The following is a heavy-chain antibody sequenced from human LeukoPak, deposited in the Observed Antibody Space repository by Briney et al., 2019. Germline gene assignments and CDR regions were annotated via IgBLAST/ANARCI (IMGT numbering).Heavy chain of an antibody. CDR3: VIGVGWQPDY. Sequence: SETLSLTCTVFGDSVTGYYLNWVRQPPGKGLEWIGHICKIGTTNYSPSLKSRLIISADTSKNQFSLKLRSVTAADTAVYYCVIGVGWQPDYWGQGALVTVSS. J-gene: IGHJ4*02. D-gene: IGHD2-15*01. CDR2: ICKIGTT. V-gene: IGHV4-59*02. CDR1: GDSVTGYY.